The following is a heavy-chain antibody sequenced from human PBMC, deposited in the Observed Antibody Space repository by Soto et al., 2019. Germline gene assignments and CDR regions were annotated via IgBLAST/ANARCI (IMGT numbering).Heavy chain of an antibody. J-gene: IGHJ2*01. Sequence: QVQLVQSGAEVKKPGSSVKVSCKASGGTFSSYAISRVRQAPGQGLEWMGGIIPIFGTTNYAQKFQGRVAITADESTSTAYMELSSLRSEDTAVYYCARDRGRGSGPLGPGYFDLWGRGTLVTVSS. V-gene: IGHV1-69*12. CDR3: ARDRGRGSGPLGPGYFDL. D-gene: IGHD6-19*01. CDR1: GGTFSSYA. CDR2: IIPIFGTT.